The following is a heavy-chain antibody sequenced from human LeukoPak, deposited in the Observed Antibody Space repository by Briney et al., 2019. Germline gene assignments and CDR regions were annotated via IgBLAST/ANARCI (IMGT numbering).Heavy chain of an antibody. Sequence: SETLSLTCAVSGYSISSGYYWGWIRQPPGEGLEWIGSIYHSGSTNYNPSLKSRVTMSVDTSKNQFSLKLTSVTAADTAVYYCARELVAATPTYYYYYMDVWGEGTTVTVSS. CDR3: ARELVAATPTYYYYYMDV. CDR2: IYHSGST. CDR1: GYSISSGYY. J-gene: IGHJ6*03. D-gene: IGHD2-15*01. V-gene: IGHV4-38-2*02.